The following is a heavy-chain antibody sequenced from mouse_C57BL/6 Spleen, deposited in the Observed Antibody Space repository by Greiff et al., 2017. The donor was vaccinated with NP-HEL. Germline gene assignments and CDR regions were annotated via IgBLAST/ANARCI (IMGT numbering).Heavy chain of an antibody. Sequence: EVQLQQSGPELVKPGASVKISCKASGYTFTDYYMNWVKQSHGKSLEWIGDINPNNGGTSYNQKFKGKATLTVDKSSSTAYMELRSLTSEDSAVYYCARGDEYGYFDVWGTGTTVTVSS. CDR3: ARGDEYGYFDV. V-gene: IGHV1-26*01. CDR2: INPNNGGT. CDR1: GYTFTDYY. J-gene: IGHJ1*03.